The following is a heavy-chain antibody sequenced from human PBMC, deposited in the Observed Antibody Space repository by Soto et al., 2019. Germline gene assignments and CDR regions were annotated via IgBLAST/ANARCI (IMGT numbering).Heavy chain of an antibody. D-gene: IGHD5-12*01. CDR2: IIPIFGTA. CDR1: GGTFSSYA. Sequence: QVQLVQSGAEVKKPGSSVKVSCKASGGTFSSYAISWVRQAPGQGLEWMGGIIPIFGTANYAQKFQGRVTITADDSTNTAYMELSSLRSEDTAVYYCARRAYSGYDPRWYFDLWGRGTLVTVSS. J-gene: IGHJ2*01. V-gene: IGHV1-69*12. CDR3: ARRAYSGYDPRWYFDL.